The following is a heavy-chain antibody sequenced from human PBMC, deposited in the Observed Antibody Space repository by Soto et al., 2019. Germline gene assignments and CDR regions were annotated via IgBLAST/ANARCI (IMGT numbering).Heavy chain of an antibody. V-gene: IGHV4-30-2*01. CDR1: GGSISSGGYS. D-gene: IGHD1-26*01. Sequence: PSETLSLTCAVSGGSISSGGYSWSWIRQPPGKGLEWIGYIYHSGSTYYNPSLKSRVTISVDRSKNQFSLKLSSVTAADTAVYYCGSGVGATQWTFDYWGQGTLVTVSS. CDR2: IYHSGST. CDR3: GSGVGATQWTFDY. J-gene: IGHJ4*02.